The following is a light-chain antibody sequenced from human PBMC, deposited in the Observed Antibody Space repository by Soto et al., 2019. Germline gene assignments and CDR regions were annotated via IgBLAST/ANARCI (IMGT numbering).Light chain of an antibody. Sequence: QSVLAQPASVSGSPGQSIAISCTGTSSDVGAYNYVSWYQQHPGKAPKLMIYDVSNRPSGVSNRFSGSKSGNTASLTISGLQAEDEADYYCNSYTTSSTDVFGPGTKVTV. CDR1: SSDVGAYNY. CDR2: DVS. J-gene: IGLJ1*01. V-gene: IGLV2-14*03. CDR3: NSYTTSSTDV.